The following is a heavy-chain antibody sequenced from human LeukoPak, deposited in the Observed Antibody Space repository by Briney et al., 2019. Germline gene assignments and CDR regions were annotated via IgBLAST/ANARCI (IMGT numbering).Heavy chain of an antibody. J-gene: IGHJ4*02. CDR1: GFTFSNYG. D-gene: IGHD6-6*01. V-gene: IGHV3-30*02. Sequence: PGGSLRLSCAASGFTFSNYGIHWVRQAPGKGLEWVAFIRHDGGSKLYADSVKGRFTISRDNSKNTLYLQMNSLRGEDTALYYCAKDLLQWEQLVGNWGQGTLVTVSS. CDR2: IRHDGGSK. CDR3: AKDLLQWEQLVGN.